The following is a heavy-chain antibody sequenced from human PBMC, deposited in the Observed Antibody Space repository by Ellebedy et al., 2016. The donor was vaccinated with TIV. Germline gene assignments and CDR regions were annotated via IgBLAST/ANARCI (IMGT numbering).Heavy chain of an antibody. CDR2: IHGGGYDI. V-gene: IGHV3-23*01. J-gene: IGHJ3*02. D-gene: IGHD5-24*01. CDR3: VKDHIPRDGRWTPDI. CDR1: GFIFSNYA. Sequence: GESLKISCAASGFIFSNYAMNWVRQAPGKGLEWVSGIHGGGYDILYADSVKGRFIIARDDSKNSLYLPMNSLTADDTTEYLCVKDHIPRDGRWTPDIWGQGTMVTVSS.